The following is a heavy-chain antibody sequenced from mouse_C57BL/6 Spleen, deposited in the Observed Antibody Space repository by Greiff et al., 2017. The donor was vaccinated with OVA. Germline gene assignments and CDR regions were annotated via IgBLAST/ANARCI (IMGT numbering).Heavy chain of an antibody. CDR2: IYPRSGNT. J-gene: IGHJ4*01. CDR1: GYTFTSYG. D-gene: IGHD1-1*01. V-gene: IGHV1-81*01. CDR3: AREKVFITTYAMDY. Sequence: MQGVESGAELARPGASVKLSCKASGYTFTSYGISWVKQRTGQGLEWIGEIYPRSGNTYYNEKFKGKATLTADKSSSTAYMELRSLTSEDSAVYFCAREKVFITTYAMDYWGQGTSVTVSS.